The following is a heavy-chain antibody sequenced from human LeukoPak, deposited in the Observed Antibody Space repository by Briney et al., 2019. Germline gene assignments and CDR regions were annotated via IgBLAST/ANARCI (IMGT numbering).Heavy chain of an antibody. D-gene: IGHD6-19*01. CDR3: AKDLSSGWYSAFDY. CDR2: ISGSGGST. Sequence: GGSLRLSCTASGFTFSSYAMSWVRQAPGKGLEWVSAISGSGGSTYYADSVKGRFTISRDNSKNTLYLQMNSLRAEDTAVYYCAKDLSSGWYSAFDYWGQGTLVTVSS. V-gene: IGHV3-23*01. CDR1: GFTFSSYA. J-gene: IGHJ4*02.